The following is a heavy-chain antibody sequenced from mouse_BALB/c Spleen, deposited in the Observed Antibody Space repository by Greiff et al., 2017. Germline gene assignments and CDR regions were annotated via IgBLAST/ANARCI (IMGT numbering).Heavy chain of an antibody. CDR1: GYTFTDYN. D-gene: IGHD3-1*01. CDR2: IYPYNGGT. J-gene: IGHJ4*01. Sequence: EVKLMESGPELVKPGASVKISCKASGYTFTDYNMHWVKQSHGKSLEWIGYIYPYNGGTGYNQKFKSKATLTVDNSSSTAYMELRSLTSEDSAVYYCARWGQLGLRSYYAMDYWGQGTSVTVSS. CDR3: ARWGQLGLRSYYAMDY. V-gene: IGHV1S29*02.